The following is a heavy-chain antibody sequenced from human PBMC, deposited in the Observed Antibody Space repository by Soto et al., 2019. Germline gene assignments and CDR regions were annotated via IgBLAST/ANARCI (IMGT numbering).Heavy chain of an antibody. CDR2: IYYSGST. D-gene: IGHD1-26*01. CDR3: ARRPRLGGSYGYYYYGMDV. CDR1: GGSISSGGYY. J-gene: IGHJ6*02. Sequence: SETLSLTCTVSGGSISSGGYYWSWIRQHPGKGLEWIGYIYYSGSTYYNPSLKSRVTISVDTSKNQFSLKLSSVTAADTAVYYCARRPRLGGSYGYYYYGMDVWGQGTTVTVSS. V-gene: IGHV4-31*03.